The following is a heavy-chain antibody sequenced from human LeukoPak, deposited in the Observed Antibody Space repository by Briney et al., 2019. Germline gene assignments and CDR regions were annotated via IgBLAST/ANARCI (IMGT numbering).Heavy chain of an antibody. D-gene: IGHD6-13*01. CDR3: ARDPLGIAAAGPY. CDR2: IYYSGST. J-gene: IGHJ4*02. CDR1: GFTFSSYA. Sequence: TGGSLRLSCAASGFTFSSYAMSWVRQAPGKGLEWIGSIYYSGSTYYNPSLKSRVTISVDTSKNQFSLKLSSVTAADTAVYYCARDPLGIAAAGPYWGQGTLVTVSS. V-gene: IGHV4-39*07.